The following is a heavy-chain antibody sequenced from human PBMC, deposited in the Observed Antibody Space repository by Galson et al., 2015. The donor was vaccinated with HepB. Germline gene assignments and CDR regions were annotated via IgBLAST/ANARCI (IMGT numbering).Heavy chain of an antibody. V-gene: IGHV3-30*18. CDR2: ISYDGSNK. D-gene: IGHD3-10*01. CDR3: AKDGLTEWFGELLSPSHFDY. CDR1: GFTFSSYG. Sequence: SLRLSCAASGFTFSSYGMHWVRQAPGKGLEWVAVISYDGSNKYYADSVKGRFTISRDNSENTLYLQMNSLRAEDTAVYYCAKDGLTEWFGELLSPSHFDYWGQGTLVTVSS. J-gene: IGHJ4*02.